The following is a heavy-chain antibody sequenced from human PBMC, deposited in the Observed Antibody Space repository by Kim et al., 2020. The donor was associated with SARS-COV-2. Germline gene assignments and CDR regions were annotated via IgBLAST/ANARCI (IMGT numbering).Heavy chain of an antibody. Sequence: ASVKVSCKASGYTFTSYAMHWVRQAPGQRLEWMGWINAGNGNTKYSQKFQGRVTITRDTSASTAYMELSSLRSEDTAVYYCARGSYAVVAAFYWMDVWGQGTTVTVSS. D-gene: IGHD2-15*01. J-gene: IGHJ6*02. V-gene: IGHV1-3*01. CDR2: INAGNGNT. CDR1: GYTFTSYA. CDR3: ARGSYAVVAAFYWMDV.